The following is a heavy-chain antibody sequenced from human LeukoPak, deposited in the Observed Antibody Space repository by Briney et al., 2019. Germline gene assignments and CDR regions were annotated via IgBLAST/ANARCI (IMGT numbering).Heavy chain of an antibody. Sequence: ASETLSLTCSVSGGSISSGAYYWGWIRQPPGKGLEWIGSLHYSGSTYYNPSLKSRVTISVDTSKNHFSLNLSSVTAADTAVYYCARGIRYYYDSSGYYFDYWGQGTLVTVSS. CDR3: ARGIRYYYDSSGYYFDY. CDR1: GGSISSGAYY. V-gene: IGHV4-39*02. J-gene: IGHJ4*02. D-gene: IGHD3-22*01. CDR2: LHYSGST.